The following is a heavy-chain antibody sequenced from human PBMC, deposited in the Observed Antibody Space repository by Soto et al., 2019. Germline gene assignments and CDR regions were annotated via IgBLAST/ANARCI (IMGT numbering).Heavy chain of an antibody. CDR2: INYSGTT. CDR1: GGSISTASYY. Sequence: QLQLQESGPGLVKPSETLSLTCTVSGGSISTASYYWGWIRQPPGKGLEWIASINYSGTTYYSPSLKSRGAVSIDTSKDQFSLKVNSVTAADTALYFCARLMLDRSWYFDWFDPWGQGTLVTVSS. V-gene: IGHV4-39*01. J-gene: IGHJ5*02. D-gene: IGHD6-13*01. CDR3: ARLMLDRSWYFDWFDP.